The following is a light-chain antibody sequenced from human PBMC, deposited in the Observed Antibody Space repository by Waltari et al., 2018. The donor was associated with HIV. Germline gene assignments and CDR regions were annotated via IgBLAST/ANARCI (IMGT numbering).Light chain of an antibody. V-gene: IGKV3-11*01. Sequence: EIVLTQSPATLSLSPGERATLSCRASQSVSSYLAWYQQKPGQAPRLLIYDASNSATGIPARFSGSGSGTDFTLTINSLEPEDFAVYYCQQRSKWLLTFGQGTKVEIK. CDR1: QSVSSY. CDR3: QQRSKWLLT. J-gene: IGKJ1*01. CDR2: DAS.